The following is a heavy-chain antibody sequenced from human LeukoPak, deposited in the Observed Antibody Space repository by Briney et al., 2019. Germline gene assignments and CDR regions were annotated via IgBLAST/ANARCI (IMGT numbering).Heavy chain of an antibody. Sequence: GASVKVSCKASGYSFTSYAMHWVRQAPGQRLEWMGWINAGNGNTKYSQKFQGRVTITRDTSASTAYMELSSLRSEDTAVYYCAREVGYGSGSYYGYWGQGALVTVSS. D-gene: IGHD3-10*01. CDR2: INAGNGNT. J-gene: IGHJ4*02. CDR3: AREVGYGSGSYYGY. V-gene: IGHV1-3*01. CDR1: GYSFTSYA.